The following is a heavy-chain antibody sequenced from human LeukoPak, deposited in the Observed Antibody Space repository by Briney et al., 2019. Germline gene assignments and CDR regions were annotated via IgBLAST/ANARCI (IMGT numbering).Heavy chain of an antibody. D-gene: IGHD2-2*01. Sequence: SETLSLTCTVSGGSISSYYWSWIRQPPGKGLDRVGYIYYSGSTNYNPSLKSRVTISVDTSKNQFSLKLSSVTAADTAVYYCARGRLSYQLPDQHYFDYWGQGTLVTVSS. V-gene: IGHV4-59*01. CDR1: GGSISSYY. J-gene: IGHJ4*02. CDR2: IYYSGST. CDR3: ARGRLSYQLPDQHYFDY.